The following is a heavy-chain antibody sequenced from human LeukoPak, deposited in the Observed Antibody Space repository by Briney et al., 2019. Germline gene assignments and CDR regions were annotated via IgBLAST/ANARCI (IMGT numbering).Heavy chain of an antibody. D-gene: IGHD1-26*01. V-gene: IGHV3-15*01. CDR2: IKSKTDGGTT. Sequence: PGGSRRLSCAASGFTFSNAWMSWVRQAPGKGLEWVGRIKSKTDGGTTDYAAPVKGRFTISRDDSKNTLYPQMNSLKTEDTAVYYCTTEGSGSYYWVRKEYFQHWGQGTLVTVSS. J-gene: IGHJ1*01. CDR1: GFTFSNAW. CDR3: TTEGSGSYYWVRKEYFQH.